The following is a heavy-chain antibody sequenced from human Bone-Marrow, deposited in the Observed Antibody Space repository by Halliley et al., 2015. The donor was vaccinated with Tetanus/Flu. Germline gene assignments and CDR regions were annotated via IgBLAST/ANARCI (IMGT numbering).Heavy chain of an antibody. CDR1: GFPVTTNY. CDR2: LYRGGAV. V-gene: IGHV3-53*01. J-gene: IGHJ5*02. CDR3: ARSMGEMGQTGEHWFDP. Sequence: SLRLSCAASGFPVTTNYMAWVRQSPGLGLEWVSSLYRGGAVFYADSVRGRFTISRDSSKNTSYLQMDSLRAEDTAVYYCARSMGEMGQTGEHWFDPWGRGTLVTVSS. D-gene: IGHD3-16*01.